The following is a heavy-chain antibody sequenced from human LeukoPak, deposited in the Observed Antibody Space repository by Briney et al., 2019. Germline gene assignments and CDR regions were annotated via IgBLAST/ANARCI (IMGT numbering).Heavy chain of an antibody. D-gene: IGHD4-17*01. CDR1: GGSISSYY. CDR2: IYYSGST. V-gene: IGHV4-59*01. Sequence: SETLSLTCTVSGGSISSYYWSWIRQPPGKGLEWIGYIYYSGSTNYNPSLKSRVTISVDTSKNQFSLKLSSVTAADTAVYYCARVSTVTFYWYFGLWGRGTLVTVSS. J-gene: IGHJ2*01. CDR3: ARVSTVTFYWYFGL.